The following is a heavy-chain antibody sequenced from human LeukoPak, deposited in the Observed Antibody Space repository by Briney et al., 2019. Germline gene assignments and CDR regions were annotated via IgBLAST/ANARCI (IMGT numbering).Heavy chain of an antibody. CDR1: GYTFTGYY. V-gene: IGHV1-2*02. CDR2: INPNSGGT. D-gene: IGHD3-3*01. CDR3: ARGAPTTGSGYSSGYYYYGLDV. J-gene: IGHJ6*02. Sequence: GASVKVSCKASGYTFTGYYMHWVRQAPGQGLGWMGWINPNSGGTNFAQKFQDRVTLTRDTSIRTAYMELRTLRSDDTAQYYCARGAPTTGSGYSSGYYYYGLDVWGQGTTVTVSS.